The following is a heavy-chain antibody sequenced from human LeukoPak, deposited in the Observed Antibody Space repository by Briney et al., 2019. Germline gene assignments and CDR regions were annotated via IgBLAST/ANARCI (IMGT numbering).Heavy chain of an antibody. CDR1: GGSISSGDYY. CDR3: AREGYDSSYYYYLDY. V-gene: IGHV4-31*03. J-gene: IGHJ4*02. CDR2: IHSGST. Sequence: PSQTLSLTCTVSGGSISSGDYYWSWIRQHPGKGLEWFGNIHSGSTYYNPSLKSRVTISVDTSKSQFSLKLSSVTAADTAVYYCAREGYDSSYYYYLDYWGQGTLVTVSS. D-gene: IGHD3-22*01.